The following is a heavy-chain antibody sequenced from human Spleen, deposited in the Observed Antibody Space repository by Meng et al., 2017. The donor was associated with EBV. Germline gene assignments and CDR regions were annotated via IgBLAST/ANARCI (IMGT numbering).Heavy chain of an antibody. Sequence: QVQRLGSGPCLVKASGTLALTWVASGGSISSSNWCIWVRQSPGKGLEWIGEIYHTGSANYNPSLKSRVTISVDKSKTQFSLNLSSVTAADTAVYYCARGQLEDSRGFPPYFDFWGQGTLVTVSS. CDR1: GGSISSSNW. CDR2: IYHTGSA. CDR3: ARGQLEDSRGFPPYFDF. V-gene: IGHV4-4*02. D-gene: IGHD3-22*01. J-gene: IGHJ4*02.